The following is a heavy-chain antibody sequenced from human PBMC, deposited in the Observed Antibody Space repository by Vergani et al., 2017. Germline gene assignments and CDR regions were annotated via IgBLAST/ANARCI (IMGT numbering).Heavy chain of an antibody. CDR3: TTGWGLEYLHGGYFQY. D-gene: IGHD3-3*01. J-gene: IGHJ1*01. CDR1: GFTFDTYT. CDR2: ISSGGGDI. Sequence: EVQLLESGGGLVQPGGSRRLSCAGAGFTFDTYTMAYVRQAPGKGLEWVATISSGGGDIFYADSVKGRFTISRDNSKNTLFLEMNSLKDEDTALYYCTTGWGLEYLHGGYFQYWGRGTLVSVSS. V-gene: IGHV3-23*01.